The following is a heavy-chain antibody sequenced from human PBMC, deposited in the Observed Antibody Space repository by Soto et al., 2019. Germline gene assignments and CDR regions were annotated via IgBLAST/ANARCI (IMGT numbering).Heavy chain of an antibody. CDR3: ARVPVGAYGKFDP. CDR2: INPDGSRI. D-gene: IGHD2-8*02. J-gene: IGHJ5*02. Sequence: EVQLVESGGGLVQAGGSLRLSCAASGFALSSYWMHWVRRVPGKGLVWVSRINPDGSRIDYADSVRGRFTISRDNAKNTLFLQMNNLRAEDTALYHCARVPVGAYGKFDPWGQGTLVTVSS. V-gene: IGHV3-74*01. CDR1: GFALSSYW.